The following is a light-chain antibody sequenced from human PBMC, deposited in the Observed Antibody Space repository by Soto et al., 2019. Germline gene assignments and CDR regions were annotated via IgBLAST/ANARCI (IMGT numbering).Light chain of an antibody. CDR3: KQYNSYWT. Sequence: IQMTPSPSTLSASVGDRGTLTCRASQSISSWLAWYQQKPGKAPKLLIYDASSLESGVPSRFSGSGSGTEFTLTISSLQPDDFATYYCKQYNSYWTFGQGTKVDI. J-gene: IGKJ1*01. CDR2: DAS. CDR1: QSISSW. V-gene: IGKV1-5*01.